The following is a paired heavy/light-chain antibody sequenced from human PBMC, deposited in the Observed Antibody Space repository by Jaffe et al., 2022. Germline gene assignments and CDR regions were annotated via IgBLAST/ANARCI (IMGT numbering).Light chain of an antibody. Sequence: SYVLAQPPSVSVAPGQTATIICGGTNIGDHSVHWSQQKPGQAPVLVVYDDSDRPSGIPERFSGSNSGNTATLTISRVEAGDEADYYCQVWDRPSDHVVFGGGTKLTVL. V-gene: IGLV3-21*02. J-gene: IGLJ3*02. CDR1: NIGDHS. CDR2: DDS. CDR3: QVWDRPSDHVV.
Heavy chain of an antibody. V-gene: IGHV3-48*03. CDR2: ISSSGNSI. CDR3: ARFGKLNWYFDL. D-gene: IGHD3-3*01. CDR1: GFMYNIYE. Sequence: EVQLVQSGGGLIQPGGSLRLSCTASGFMYNIYEMNWVRQAPGKGLEWISYISSSGNSISYADSVRGRFTISRDNAKNSLYLQMNSLRVADTAVYYCARFGKLNWYFDLWGRGTLVTVSS. J-gene: IGHJ2*01.